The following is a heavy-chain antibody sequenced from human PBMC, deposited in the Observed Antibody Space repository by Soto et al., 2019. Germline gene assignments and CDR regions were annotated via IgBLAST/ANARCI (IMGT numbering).Heavy chain of an antibody. V-gene: IGHV3-30*18. CDR2: ISYDGSNK. Sequence: QVQLVESGGGVVQPGRALRLSCAASGFTFSSYGMHWVRQAPGKGLEWGAVISYDGSNKYYADSVKGRFTISRDNSKNTLYLQMNSLRAEDTAVYYCAKDQSKLRYFDWLSGNDYWGQGTLVTVSS. CDR3: AKDQSKLRYFDWLSGNDY. J-gene: IGHJ4*02. D-gene: IGHD3-9*01. CDR1: GFTFSSYG.